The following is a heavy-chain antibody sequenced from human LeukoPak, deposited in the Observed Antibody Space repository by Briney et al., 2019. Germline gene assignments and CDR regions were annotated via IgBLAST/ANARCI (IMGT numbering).Heavy chain of an antibody. D-gene: IGHD3-10*01. CDR3: ARGFGHP. J-gene: IGHJ5*02. CDR2: VYTSGTT. V-gene: IGHV4-4*07. Sequence: SETLSLTCTVSGGSISGYYWGGFRQPAGKGLEWIGRVYTSGTTNYNPSLKSRVTMSVDTSKNQFSLKLSSVTAADTAVYYCARGFGHPWGQGTLVTVSS. CDR1: GGSISGYY.